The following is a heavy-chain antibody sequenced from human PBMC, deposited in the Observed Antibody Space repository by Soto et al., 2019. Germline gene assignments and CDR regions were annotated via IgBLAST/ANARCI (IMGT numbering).Heavy chain of an antibody. V-gene: IGHV4-28*01. Sequence: SETLSLTCAVSGYSISSSNWWGWIRQPPGKGLEWIGYIYYSGSTYYNPSLKSRVTMSVDTSKNQFSLKLSSVTAVDTAVYYCARVYCTNGVCHFDYWGQGTLVTVSS. CDR2: IYYSGST. CDR1: GYSISSSNW. CDR3: ARVYCTNGVCHFDY. D-gene: IGHD2-8*01. J-gene: IGHJ4*02.